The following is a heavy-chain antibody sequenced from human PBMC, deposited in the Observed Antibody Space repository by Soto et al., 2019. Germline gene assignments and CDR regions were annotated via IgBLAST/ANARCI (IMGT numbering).Heavy chain of an antibody. J-gene: IGHJ4*02. Sequence: QVHLQESGPGLVKPSGTLSLTCAVSGGSISNNNWWSWVRQTPGKGLEWIGEIYHSGSTNYNPSLKSRVTILVDKSKNQSSLKLSSVTAADTAVYYCARLDYYGSGSGFDYWGQGTLVTVSS. CDR1: GGSISNNNW. CDR3: ARLDYYGSGSGFDY. CDR2: IYHSGST. D-gene: IGHD3-10*01. V-gene: IGHV4-4*02.